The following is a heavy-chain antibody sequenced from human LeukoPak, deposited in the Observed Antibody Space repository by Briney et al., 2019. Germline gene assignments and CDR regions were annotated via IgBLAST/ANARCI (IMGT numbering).Heavy chain of an antibody. J-gene: IGHJ4*02. V-gene: IGHV4-59*01. CDR1: GGSISSYY. CDR3: ARGAYDLVNY. CDR2: IYYSGST. Sequence: SETLSLTCTVSGGSISSYYWSWIWQPPGKGLEWIGYIYYSGSTNYNPSLKSRVTISVDTSKNQFSLKLSSVTAADTAVYYCARGAYDLVNYWGQGTLVTVSS. D-gene: IGHD3-3*01.